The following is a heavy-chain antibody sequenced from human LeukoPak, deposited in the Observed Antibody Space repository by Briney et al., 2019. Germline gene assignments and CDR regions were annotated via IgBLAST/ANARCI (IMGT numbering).Heavy chain of an antibody. V-gene: IGHV3-21*01. D-gene: IGHD3-3*01. CDR3: ARDTNDFWSIFDY. CDR2: ISSSSSYI. CDR1: GFTFSSYS. Sequence: GGSLRLSCAASGFTFSSYSMNWVRQAPGKGLEWVSSISSSSSYIYYADSVKGRFAISRDNAKNSLYLQMNSLRAEDTAVYYCARDTNDFWSIFDYWGQGTLVTVS. J-gene: IGHJ4*02.